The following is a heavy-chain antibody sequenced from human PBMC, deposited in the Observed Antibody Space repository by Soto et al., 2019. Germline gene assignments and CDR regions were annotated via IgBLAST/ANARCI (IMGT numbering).Heavy chain of an antibody. D-gene: IGHD6-6*01. J-gene: IGHJ5*02. CDR3: VRLLSSSPPNELWFDP. V-gene: IGHV4-59*08. Sequence: SETLSLTCTVSGGSISSYYWSWIRQPPGKGLERIGYIYYSGSTNYNPSLKSRVTISVDTSKNQFSLKLSSVTAADTAVYYCVRLLSSSPPNELWFDPWGQGTLVTVSS. CDR2: IYYSGST. CDR1: GGSISSYY.